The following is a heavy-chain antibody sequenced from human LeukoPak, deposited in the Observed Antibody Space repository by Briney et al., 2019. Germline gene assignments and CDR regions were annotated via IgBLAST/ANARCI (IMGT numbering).Heavy chain of an antibody. CDR3: ARGVMPQLPDWFDP. J-gene: IGHJ5*02. V-gene: IGHV3-21*01. Sequence: GGSLRLSCAASGFTFSSCSMNWVRQAPGKGLEWVSSISSGSSYIYYADSVKGRFTISRDNAKNSLYLQMNSLRAEDTAVYYCARGVMPQLPDWFDPWGQGTLVTVSS. CDR1: GFTFSSCS. D-gene: IGHD2-2*01. CDR2: ISSGSSYI.